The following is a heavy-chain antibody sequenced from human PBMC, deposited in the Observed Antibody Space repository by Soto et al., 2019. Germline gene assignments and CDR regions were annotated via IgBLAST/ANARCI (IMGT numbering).Heavy chain of an antibody. J-gene: IGHJ5*02. D-gene: IGHD3-9*01. V-gene: IGHV4-34*01. CDR1: GGSFSGYY. Sequence: PSETLSLTCAVYGGSFSGYYWSWIRQPPGKGLEWIGEINHSGSTNYNPSLKSRVTISVDTSKNQFSLKLSSVTAADTAVYYCARGVRDILTGPKGGRVDPWGQGTLVTVSS. CDR2: INHSGST. CDR3: ARGVRDILTGPKGGRVDP.